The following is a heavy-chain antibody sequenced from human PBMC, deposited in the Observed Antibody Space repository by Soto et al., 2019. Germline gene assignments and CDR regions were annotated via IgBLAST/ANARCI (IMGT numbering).Heavy chain of an antibody. V-gene: IGHV3-21*01. J-gene: IGHJ4*02. D-gene: IGHD5-12*01. Sequence: EVPLVESGGGLVKPGGSLRLSCAASGFTFSSYSMNWVRQAPGKGLEWVSSISSSNSYIYYADSVKGRFAISRDNAKNSLYLQMNSLRAEDTAVYYCARDRRDGYNFDYWGQGTLVTVSS. CDR2: ISSSNSYI. CDR1: GFTFSSYS. CDR3: ARDRRDGYNFDY.